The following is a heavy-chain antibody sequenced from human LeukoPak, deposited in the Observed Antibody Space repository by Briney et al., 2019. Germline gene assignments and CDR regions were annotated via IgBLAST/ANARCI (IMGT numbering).Heavy chain of an antibody. D-gene: IGHD2-15*01. CDR3: ARGGTSNTDAFDI. CDR2: IIPIFGTA. Sequence: SVRVSCKASGGTFSSYAISWVRQAPGQGLEWMGGIIPIFGTANYAQKFQGRVTITADESTSTAYMELSSLRSEDTAVYYCARGGTSNTDAFDIWGQGTMVTVSS. V-gene: IGHV1-69*13. CDR1: GGTFSSYA. J-gene: IGHJ3*02.